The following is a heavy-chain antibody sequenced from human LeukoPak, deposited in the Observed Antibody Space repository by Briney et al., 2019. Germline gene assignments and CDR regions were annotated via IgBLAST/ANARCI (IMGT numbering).Heavy chain of an antibody. CDR2: INPKSGGT. CDR1: GYTFTGFY. D-gene: IGHD3-16*02. V-gene: IGHV1-2*02. CDR3: ARENYVWGSSRDNWFDP. Sequence: ASVKVSCKASGYTFTGFYIHWVRQAPGQGLEWMGWINPKSGGTNSAQKFQGRVTMTRDTSISTAYMELSSLRSDDTAVYYCARENYVWGSSRDNWFDPWGQGTLVTVSS. J-gene: IGHJ5*02.